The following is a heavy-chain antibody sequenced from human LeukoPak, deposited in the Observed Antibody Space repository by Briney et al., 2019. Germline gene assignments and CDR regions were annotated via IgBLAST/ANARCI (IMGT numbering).Heavy chain of an antibody. D-gene: IGHD2-15*01. Sequence: GSLRLSCVASGFTFTNAWMSWVRQAPGKGLEWIGYIYYSGSTNYNPSLKSRVTISVDTSKNQFSLKLSSVTAADTAVYYCARVYSGVGYCSGGSCPHFDYWGQGTLVTVSS. CDR3: ARVYSGVGYCSGGSCPHFDY. V-gene: IGHV4-59*01. CDR2: IYYSGST. J-gene: IGHJ4*02. CDR1: GFTFTNAW.